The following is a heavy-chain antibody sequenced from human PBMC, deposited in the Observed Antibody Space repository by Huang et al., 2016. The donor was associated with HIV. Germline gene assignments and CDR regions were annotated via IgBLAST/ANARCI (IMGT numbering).Heavy chain of an antibody. CDR3: ARVRAAAGTSTTDAFDI. Sequence: EVQLVESGGGLVQPGGSLRFSCAASGFTFSSYSMNWVRQAPGKGLEWVSYISRSSSTIYYADSVKGRFTISRDNAKNSLYLQMNSLRAEDTAVYYCARVRAAAGTSTTDAFDIWGQGTMVTVSS. CDR1: GFTFSSYS. J-gene: IGHJ3*02. CDR2: ISRSSSTI. V-gene: IGHV3-48*01. D-gene: IGHD6-13*01.